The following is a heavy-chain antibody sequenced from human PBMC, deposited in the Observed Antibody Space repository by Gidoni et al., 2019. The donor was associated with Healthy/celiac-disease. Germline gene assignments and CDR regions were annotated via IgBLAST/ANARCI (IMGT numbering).Heavy chain of an antibody. CDR2: NKSKTDGGTT. CDR3: TTARLGYYYDSSGSKRVAFDI. CDR1: GFTFSTGW. D-gene: IGHD3-22*01. Sequence: EVQLVESGGGLVKPGGSRRLSCAASGFTFSTGWMSWVRQAPGKGLEWVGRNKSKTDGGTTDYAAPVKGRFTISRDDSKNTLYLQMNSLKTEDTAVYYCTTARLGYYYDSSGSKRVAFDIWGQGTMVTVSS. V-gene: IGHV3-15*01. J-gene: IGHJ3*02.